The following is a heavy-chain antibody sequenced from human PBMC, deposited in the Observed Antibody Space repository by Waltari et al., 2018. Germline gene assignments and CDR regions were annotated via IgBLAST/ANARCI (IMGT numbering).Heavy chain of an antibody. CDR2: IYHSGST. D-gene: IGHD3-16*02. V-gene: IGHV4-38-2*01. Sequence: QVQLQESGPGLVKPSETLSLTCAVSGYSISSGYYWGWIRQPPGKGLEWIGSIYHSGSTYYNPALKGRVTIAVDTSKNQFSLKLSSVTAADTAVYYCARTLGDYVWGSYRLDAFDIWGQGTMVTVSS. CDR1: GYSISSGYY. J-gene: IGHJ3*02. CDR3: ARTLGDYVWGSYRLDAFDI.